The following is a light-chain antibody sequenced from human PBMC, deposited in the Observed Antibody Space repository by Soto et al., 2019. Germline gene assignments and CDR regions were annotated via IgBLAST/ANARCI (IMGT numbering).Light chain of an antibody. CDR1: QSISSY. V-gene: IGKV1-39*01. CDR3: QQANSFPFT. Sequence: IQMTQSPSSLSASVGDRVTITCRASQSISSYLNWYQQKPGKAPKLLIYAASSLQSGVPSRFSGSGSGTDFTLTISSLQPEDSATYFCQQANSFPFTFGGGTKVDIK. CDR2: AAS. J-gene: IGKJ4*01.